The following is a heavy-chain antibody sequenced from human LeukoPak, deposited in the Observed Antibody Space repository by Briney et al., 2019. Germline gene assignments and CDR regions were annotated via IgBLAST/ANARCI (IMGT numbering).Heavy chain of an antibody. CDR3: ARDQGSFDY. J-gene: IGHJ4*02. CDR2: IHSDGIGT. V-gene: IGHV3-74*01. Sequence: QPGGSLRLSCAASGFTFSSYWMHWIRQAPGKGLVWVSRIHSDGIGTSYADSVRGRFTISRDNAKNTVYPQMNSLRAEDTAVYYCARDQGSFDYWGQGTLVTVSS. CDR1: GFTFSSYW.